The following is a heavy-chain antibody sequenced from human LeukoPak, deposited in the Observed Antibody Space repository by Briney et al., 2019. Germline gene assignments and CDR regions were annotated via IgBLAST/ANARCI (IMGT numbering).Heavy chain of an antibody. D-gene: IGHD3-10*01. J-gene: IGHJ6*02. CDR2: IWYDGSNK. CDR3: ARVARGVRGVIILYYYYGMDV. Sequence: GRSLRLSCAASGFTFSSYGMHWVRQAPGKGLEWVAVIWYDGSNKYYADSVKGRFTISRDNSKNTLYLQMNSLRAEDTAVYYCARVARGVRGVIILYYYYGMDVWGQGTTVTVSS. V-gene: IGHV3-33*01. CDR1: GFTFSSYG.